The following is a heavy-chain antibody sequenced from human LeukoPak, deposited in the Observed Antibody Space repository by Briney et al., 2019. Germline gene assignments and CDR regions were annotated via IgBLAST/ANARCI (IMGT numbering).Heavy chain of an antibody. CDR1: GGSISSGGYS. J-gene: IGHJ2*01. CDR2: IYHSGST. V-gene: IGHV4-30-2*01. CDR3: ARATMIVGQNWYFDL. D-gene: IGHD3-22*01. Sequence: SETLSLTCAVSGGSISSGGYSWSWIRQPPGKGLEWIGYIYHSGSTYYNPSLKSRVTISVDTSENQFSLKLSSVTAADMAVYYCARATMIVGQNWYFDLWGRGTLVTVSS.